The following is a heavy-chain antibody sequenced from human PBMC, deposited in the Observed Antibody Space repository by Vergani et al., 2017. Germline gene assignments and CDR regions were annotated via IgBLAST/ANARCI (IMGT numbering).Heavy chain of an antibody. V-gene: IGHV1-69*13. CDR1: GYPFSSYA. CDR2: IIPIFGTA. J-gene: IGHJ1*01. CDR3: ARDYDSSWATRYFQH. D-gene: IGHD3-22*01. Sequence: QVQLVQSGAEVKQPGASVKVSCKASGYPFSSYAISWVRQAPGQGLEWMGGIIPIFGTANYAQKFQGRVTITAAESTSTAYVELSSLRSEDTAVYYCARDYDSSWATRYFQHWGQGTLVTVSA.